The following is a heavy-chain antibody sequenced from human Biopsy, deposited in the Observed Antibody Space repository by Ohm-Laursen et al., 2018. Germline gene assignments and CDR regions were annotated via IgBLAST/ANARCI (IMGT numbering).Heavy chain of an antibody. Sequence: SSVKVSCKASGYTFTGYHVHWVRQAPGQGLEWMGWINAKTGDTNYAQKFQGRVTMTRDTSISTAYVDLSSLRSDDTAVYYCTRGGYYYDSLAYYYWFDPWGQGTLVTVSS. CDR3: TRGGYYYDSLAYYYWFDP. D-gene: IGHD3-22*01. V-gene: IGHV1-2*02. CDR2: INAKTGDT. J-gene: IGHJ5*02. CDR1: GYTFTGYH.